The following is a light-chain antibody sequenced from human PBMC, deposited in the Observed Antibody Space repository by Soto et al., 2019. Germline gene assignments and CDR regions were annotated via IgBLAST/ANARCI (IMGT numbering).Light chain of an antibody. V-gene: IGLV2-14*01. J-gene: IGLJ2*01. CDR1: IRDVGADNL. CDR3: SSFTSKSTLI. CDR2: EVP. Sequence: QSALTQPASGSGSPGQASTISCAGTIRDVGADNLVSWYQQYPGRAPQLMLYEVPNRPSGISFRFSGFKSGNTASLTSSGLRDGDEYEYYCSSFTSKSTLIFGGGTKLTAL.